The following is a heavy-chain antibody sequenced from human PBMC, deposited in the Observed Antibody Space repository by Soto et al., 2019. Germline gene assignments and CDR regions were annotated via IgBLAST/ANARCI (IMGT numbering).Heavy chain of an antibody. V-gene: IGHV3-21*01. J-gene: IGHJ6*02. D-gene: IGHD5-18*01. Sequence: PGGSLRLSCAASGFTFSTYAMAWVRQAPGKGLEWVSSISSSSSDIYYADSVKGRFTISRDSAKKTVYLQVNSLSVEDTAVYYRAREEGDTGPKYYFYGVDVWGQGNTVNVSS. CDR1: GFTFSTYA. CDR3: AREEGDTGPKYYFYGVDV. CDR2: ISSSSSDI.